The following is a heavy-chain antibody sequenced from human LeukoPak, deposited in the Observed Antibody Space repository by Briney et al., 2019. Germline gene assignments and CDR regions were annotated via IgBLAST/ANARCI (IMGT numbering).Heavy chain of an antibody. CDR3: ARGDGYIHFDY. Sequence: PSQALSLTCTVSGGSISSGGCYWRWIRQHPGKGLEWIGYIYYSGSTYYNPSLKSRVTISVDTSKNQFSLKLSSVTAADTAVYYCARGDGYIHFDYWGQGTLVTVSS. CDR1: GGSISSGGCY. J-gene: IGHJ4*02. CDR2: IYYSGST. V-gene: IGHV4-31*03. D-gene: IGHD5-24*01.